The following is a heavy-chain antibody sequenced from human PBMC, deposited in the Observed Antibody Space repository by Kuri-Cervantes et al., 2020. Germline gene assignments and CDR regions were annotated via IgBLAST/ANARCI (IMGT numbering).Heavy chain of an antibody. CDR1: GYTFTSYA. CDR3: ARGAVAGTLSN. V-gene: IGHV1-3*01. J-gene: IGHJ4*02. Sequence: ASVKVSCKASGYTFTSYAMHWVRQAPGQRLEWMGWINAGNGNTKYSQKFQGRVTITRDTSASTVYMELSSLRPEDTAVYYCARGAVAGTLSNWGQGTLVTVSS. CDR2: INAGNGNT. D-gene: IGHD6-19*01.